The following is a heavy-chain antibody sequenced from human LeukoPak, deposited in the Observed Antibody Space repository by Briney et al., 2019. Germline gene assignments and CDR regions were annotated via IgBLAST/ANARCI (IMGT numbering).Heavy chain of an antibody. J-gene: IGHJ5*02. CDR2: IYYSGST. CDR1: GGSISSYY. V-gene: IGHV4-59*08. CDR3: ARHIIEKELLWFGELLYNWFDP. D-gene: IGHD3-10*01. Sequence: KSSETLSLTCTVSGGSISSYYWSWIRQPPGKGLEWIGYIYYSGSTNYNPSLKSRVTISVDTSKNQFSLKLSSVTAADTAVYYCARHIIEKELLWFGELLYNWFDPWGQGTLVTVSS.